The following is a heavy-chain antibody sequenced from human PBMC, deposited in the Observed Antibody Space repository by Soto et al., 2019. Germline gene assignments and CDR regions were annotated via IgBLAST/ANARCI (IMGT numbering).Heavy chain of an antibody. Sequence: GGSLRLSCAASGFTVSSKYMSWVRQAPGKGLEWVSLIQSGGPTYYADSVKGRFTISRDNSKNTLYLQMNSLRAEDTAVYYCGKDLFTINYYDSSGYYLKPDYWGQGTLVTVSS. CDR2: IQSGGPT. CDR1: GFTVSSKY. V-gene: IGHV3-66*01. J-gene: IGHJ4*02. D-gene: IGHD3-22*01. CDR3: GKDLFTINYYDSSGYYLKPDY.